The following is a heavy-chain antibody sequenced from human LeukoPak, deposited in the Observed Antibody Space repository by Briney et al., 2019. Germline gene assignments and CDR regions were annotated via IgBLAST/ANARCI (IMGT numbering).Heavy chain of an antibody. J-gene: IGHJ6*03. V-gene: IGHV4-34*01. D-gene: IGHD3-10*01. Sequence: SETLSLTCAVYGGSFSGYYWSWIRQPPGKGLEWIGEINHSGSTNYNPSLKSRVTISVDTSKNQFSLKLSSVTAADTAVYYCARRKAYYYGSGSYSGYYYYYYMDVWGKGNTVTVSS. CDR3: ARRKAYYYGSGSYSGYYYYYYMDV. CDR1: GGSFSGYY. CDR2: INHSGST.